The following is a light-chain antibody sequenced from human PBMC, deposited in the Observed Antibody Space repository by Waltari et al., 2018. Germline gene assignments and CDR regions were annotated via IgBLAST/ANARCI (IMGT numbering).Light chain of an antibody. V-gene: IGKV1-5*03. Sequence: DIQMTQSPSTLSASVGDRVTIPCRASQSISSWLAWYQQKPGKAPKLLIYKASSLESGVPSRFSGSGSGTEFTLTISRMQPDDFATYYCQQYNSYSVTFGQGTKVEIK. CDR1: QSISSW. J-gene: IGKJ1*01. CDR2: KAS. CDR3: QQYNSYSVT.